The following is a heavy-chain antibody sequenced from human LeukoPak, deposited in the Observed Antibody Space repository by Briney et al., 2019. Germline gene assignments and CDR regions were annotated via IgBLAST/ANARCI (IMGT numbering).Heavy chain of an antibody. V-gene: IGHV3-20*04. CDR3: ARGVDYYYMDV. CDR2: INWNGGST. J-gene: IGHJ6*03. CDR1: GFTFDDYG. Sequence: GGSLRLSCAASGFTFDDYGMSWVRQAPGKGLEWVSGINWNGGSTGYADSVKGRFTISRDNAKNSLYLQMNSLRVEDTALYYCARGVDYYYMDVWGKGTTVTVSS.